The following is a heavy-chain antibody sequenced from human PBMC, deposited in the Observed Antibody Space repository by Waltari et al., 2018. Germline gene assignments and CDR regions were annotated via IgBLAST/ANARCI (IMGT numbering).Heavy chain of an antibody. CDR2: IYHSGST. D-gene: IGHD3-22*01. CDR1: GYSISRCYY. J-gene: IGHJ4*02. Sequence: QVQLQESGPGLVRTSETLSLTCAVSGYSISRCYYWGWIRQSPGKGLEWFGFIYHSGSTYFNPSLKSRVTISVDTSKNQFFLKLNSVTAADTAVYHCARHSSGYYYYLDYWGQGTLVTVSS. V-gene: IGHV4-38-2*01. CDR3: ARHSSGYYYYLDY.